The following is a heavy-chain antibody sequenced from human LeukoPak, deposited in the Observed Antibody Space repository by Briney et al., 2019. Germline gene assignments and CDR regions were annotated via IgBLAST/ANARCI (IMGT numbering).Heavy chain of an antibody. J-gene: IGHJ4*02. Sequence: GSLRLSCAASGFSFSSYEMNWVRQAPGKGLEWVPYISSSGRAIFYAASVKGRFTISRDNAKNSLFLKMNSLRAEDTAFYYCASKGGFDDWGQGTLVTVSS. CDR2: ISSSGRAI. CDR3: ASKGGFDD. D-gene: IGHD2-15*01. CDR1: GFSFSSYE. V-gene: IGHV3-48*03.